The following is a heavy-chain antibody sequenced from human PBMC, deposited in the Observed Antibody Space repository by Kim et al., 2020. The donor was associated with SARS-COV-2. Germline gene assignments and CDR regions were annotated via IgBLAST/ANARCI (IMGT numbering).Heavy chain of an antibody. CDR3: ARGQLRYSLDY. V-gene: IGHV4-59*09. Sequence: NYNSSLKSRVTISLDPSKNQVSLRLTSVTAADTAVYYCARGQLRYSLDYWGQGTLVTVSS. J-gene: IGHJ4*02. D-gene: IGHD3-9*01.